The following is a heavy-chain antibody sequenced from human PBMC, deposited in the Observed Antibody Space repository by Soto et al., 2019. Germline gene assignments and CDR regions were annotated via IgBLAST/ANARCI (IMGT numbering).Heavy chain of an antibody. D-gene: IGHD1-26*01. CDR3: AKDRGFIVGATSALGGWFSAYGMDV. V-gene: IGHV3-30*18. CDR2: ISYDGSNK. Sequence: PGGSLRLSCAASGFTFSSYGMHWVRQAPGKGLEWVAVISYDGSNKYYADSVKGRFTISRDNSKNTLYLQMNSLRAEDTAVYYCAKDRGFIVGATSALGGWFSAYGMDVWGQGXTVTVYS. J-gene: IGHJ6*02. CDR1: GFTFSSYG.